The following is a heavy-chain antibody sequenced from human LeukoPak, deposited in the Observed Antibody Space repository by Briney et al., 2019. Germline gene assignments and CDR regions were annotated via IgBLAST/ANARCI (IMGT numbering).Heavy chain of an antibody. CDR1: GASINSNYDY. CDR2: INHSGST. CDR3: ARGTQAQLYYGSGRPPSRAFDI. D-gene: IGHD3-10*01. J-gene: IGHJ3*02. V-gene: IGHV4-39*07. Sequence: PSETLSLTCTVSGASINSNYDYWSWIRQPPGKGLEWIGEINHSGSTNYNPSLKSRVTISVDTSKNQFSLKLSSVTAADTAVYYCARGTQAQLYYGSGRPPSRAFDIWGQGTMVTVSS.